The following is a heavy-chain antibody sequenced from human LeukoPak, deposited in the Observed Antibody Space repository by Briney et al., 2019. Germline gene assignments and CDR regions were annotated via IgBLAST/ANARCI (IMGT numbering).Heavy chain of an antibody. V-gene: IGHV3-53*01. J-gene: IGHJ4*02. CDR2: IYSGGST. CDR1: GFTVSSNY. Sequence: GGSLRLSCAASGFTVSSNYMSWVRQAPGKGLEWVSVIYSGGSTYYADSMKGRFTISRDNSKSTLYLQMNSLRAEDTAVYYCAAEWLTLYYFDFWGQGTLVTVSS. CDR3: AAEWLTLYYFDF. D-gene: IGHD3-3*01.